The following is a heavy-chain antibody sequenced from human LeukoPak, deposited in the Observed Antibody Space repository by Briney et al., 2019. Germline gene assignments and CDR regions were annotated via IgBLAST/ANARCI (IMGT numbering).Heavy chain of an antibody. CDR1: GFTVSSNY. J-gene: IGHJ6*03. CDR2: IYSGGST. V-gene: IGHV3-53*01. CDR3: AREAYDYYYMDV. Sequence: PGGSLRLSCAASGFTVSSNYMSWVRQAPGKGLEWVSVIYSGGSTYYADSVKGRFTISRDNSKNTLYLQMNSLRAEDTAVYYCAREAYDYYYMDVWGKGTTVTISS.